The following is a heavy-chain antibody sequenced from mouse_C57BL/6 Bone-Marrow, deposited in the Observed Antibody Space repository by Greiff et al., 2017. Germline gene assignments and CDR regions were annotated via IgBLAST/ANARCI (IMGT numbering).Heavy chain of an antibody. Sequence: QVQLQQSGAELVKPGASVKLSCKASGYTFTSYTMHWVKQRPGQGLEWIGYINPSSGYTKYNQKFKDKATLTADKSSSTAYMQLSSLTSEDSAVYYCARGGLRLPFAYWGQGTLVTVSA. J-gene: IGHJ3*01. V-gene: IGHV1S26*01. D-gene: IGHD3-2*02. CDR2: INPSSGYT. CDR1: GYTFTSYT. CDR3: ARGGLRLPFAY.